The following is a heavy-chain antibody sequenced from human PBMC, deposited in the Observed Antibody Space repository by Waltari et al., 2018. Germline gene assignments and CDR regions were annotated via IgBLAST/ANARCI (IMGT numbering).Heavy chain of an antibody. J-gene: IGHJ6*02. CDR2: IIPIFGTA. CDR3: ARDKDSSSWGVYYYGMDV. V-gene: IGHV1-69*08. Sequence: QVQLVQSGAEVKKPGSSVKVSCKASGGTFSSYAISWVRQAPGQGLEWMGRIIPIFGTANYAQKFQGRVTITADKSTSTAYMELSSLRSEDTAVYCCARDKDSSSWGVYYYGMDVWGQGTTVTVSS. D-gene: IGHD6-6*01. CDR1: GGTFSSYA.